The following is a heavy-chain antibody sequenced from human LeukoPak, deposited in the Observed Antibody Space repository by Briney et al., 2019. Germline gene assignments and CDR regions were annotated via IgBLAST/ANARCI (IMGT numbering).Heavy chain of an antibody. V-gene: IGHV1-24*01. Sequence: GASVKVSCKVSGYTLTELSMHWVRQAPGKGLEWMGGFDPEDGETIYAQKFQGRVTMTGDTSISTAYMELSSLRSEDTAVYYCARDGLRYYDSSGRNNWFDPWGQGTLVTVSS. CDR1: GYTLTELS. D-gene: IGHD3-22*01. CDR3: ARDGLRYYDSSGRNNWFDP. J-gene: IGHJ5*02. CDR2: FDPEDGET.